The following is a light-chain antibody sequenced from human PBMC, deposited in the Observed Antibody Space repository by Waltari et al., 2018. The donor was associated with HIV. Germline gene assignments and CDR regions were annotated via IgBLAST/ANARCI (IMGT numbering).Light chain of an antibody. V-gene: IGKV2-28*01. CDR3: MQALQTGKT. J-gene: IGKJ1*01. CDR1: QSLLYINGYNY. Sequence: IVMTPSPLSLSVTPGAPASLSCRSSQSLLYINGYNYLDWYLQKPGQSPQLLIFLGSNRASGVPDRFSGSGSGTDFTLKISRVEAEDAGIYYCMQALQTGKTFGQGTKVEIK. CDR2: LGS.